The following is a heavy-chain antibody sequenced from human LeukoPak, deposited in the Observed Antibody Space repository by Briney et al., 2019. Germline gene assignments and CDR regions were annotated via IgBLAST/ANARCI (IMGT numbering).Heavy chain of an antibody. CDR3: ASAPGPRGYSGYEEFDY. CDR1: GFTFSSYA. D-gene: IGHD5-12*01. Sequence: QSGGSLRLSCAASGFTFSSYAMSWVRQAPGKGLEWVSAISGSGGSTYYADSVKGRFTISRDNAKNSLYLQMNSLRAEDTAVYYCASAPGPRGYSGYEEFDYWGQGTLVTVSS. V-gene: IGHV3-23*01. CDR2: ISGSGGST. J-gene: IGHJ4*02.